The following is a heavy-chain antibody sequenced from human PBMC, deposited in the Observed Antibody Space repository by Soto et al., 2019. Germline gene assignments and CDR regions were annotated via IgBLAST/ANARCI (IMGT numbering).Heavy chain of an antibody. Sequence: GGSLRLSCAASGFTFSSDAMSWVRQAPGKGLEWVSAISRSGDPDYADSVKGRFTTSRDNSKNTLYLQMNSLRAEDTAVYYCARVNYHDSSGYFWGQGTLVTVSS. D-gene: IGHD3-22*01. CDR3: ARVNYHDSSGYF. J-gene: IGHJ4*02. CDR1: GFTFSSDA. V-gene: IGHV3-23*01. CDR2: ISRSGDP.